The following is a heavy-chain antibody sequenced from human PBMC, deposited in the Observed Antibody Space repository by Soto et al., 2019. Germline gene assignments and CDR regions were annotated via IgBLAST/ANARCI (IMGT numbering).Heavy chain of an antibody. Sequence: EVQLVESGGGLVQPGGSLRLSCAASGFTFSLYRMSWVRQAPGKGLEWVSYISRSSTGIHYADSVKGRFTISRDDATNSMLLQMNSLRDGDTAVYYCARAVTWGLDVWGQGTTVSISS. V-gene: IGHV3-48*02. D-gene: IGHD3-10*01. J-gene: IGHJ6*02. CDR2: ISRSSTGI. CDR3: ARAVTWGLDV. CDR1: GFTFSLYR.